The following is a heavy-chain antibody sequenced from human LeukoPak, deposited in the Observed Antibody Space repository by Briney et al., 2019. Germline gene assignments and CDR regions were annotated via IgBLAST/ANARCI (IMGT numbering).Heavy chain of an antibody. Sequence: ASVKVSCKTSGYTFTGYYMHWVRQAPGQGLEWMGWINPNSGGTNYAQKFQGRVTMTRDTSISTAYMELSRLRSDDTAVYYCARDYYDSSGPDYWGQGTLVTVSS. CDR3: ARDYYDSSGPDY. CDR2: INPNSGGT. CDR1: GYTFTGYY. D-gene: IGHD3-22*01. V-gene: IGHV1-2*02. J-gene: IGHJ4*02.